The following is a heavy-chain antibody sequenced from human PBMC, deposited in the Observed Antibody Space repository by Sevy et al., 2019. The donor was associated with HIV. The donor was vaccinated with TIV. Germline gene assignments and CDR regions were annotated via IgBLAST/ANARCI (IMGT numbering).Heavy chain of an antibody. CDR2: INPNSGGT. CDR3: AREVPAPTRGYYYGMDV. Sequence: ASVKVSCKASGYTFTGYYMHWVRQAPGQGLEWMGWINPNSGGTNYAQKFQGMVTMTRDTSISTAYMELGRLRSDDTAVYYCAREVPAPTRGYYYGMDVWGQGTTVTVSS. V-gene: IGHV1-2*02. J-gene: IGHJ6*02. D-gene: IGHD2-2*01. CDR1: GYTFTGYY.